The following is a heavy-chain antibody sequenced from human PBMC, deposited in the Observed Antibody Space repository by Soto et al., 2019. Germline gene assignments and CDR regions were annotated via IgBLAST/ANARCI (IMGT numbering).Heavy chain of an antibody. Sequence: TSETLSLTCTVSGGSMISYYWSWIRQPPGRGLEWIGFIYYAGSTKYNPSPNSRVTISVDTSKNQFSLRAEDTAVYYCARDFSMVIVAPGYWGQGTLVTVSS. J-gene: IGHJ4*02. CDR3: ARDFSMVIVAPGY. D-gene: IGHD5-12*01. CDR2: IYYAGST. V-gene: IGHV4-59*12. CDR1: GGSMISYY.